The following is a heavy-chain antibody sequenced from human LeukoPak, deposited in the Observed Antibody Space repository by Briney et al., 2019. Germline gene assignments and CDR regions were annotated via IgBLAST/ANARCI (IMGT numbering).Heavy chain of an antibody. V-gene: IGHV4-4*02. D-gene: IGHD6-6*01. Sequence: SGTLSLTCAVSGGSISSSNWWSWVRRSPEKGLEWIGEINHSGSTKYNPSLKSRLTMSVETSKNQFSLKLSSVTAADTAVYYCARRKGQLAPFDYWGQGTLVTVSA. CDR2: INHSGST. J-gene: IGHJ4*02. CDR3: ARRKGQLAPFDY. CDR1: GGSISSSNW.